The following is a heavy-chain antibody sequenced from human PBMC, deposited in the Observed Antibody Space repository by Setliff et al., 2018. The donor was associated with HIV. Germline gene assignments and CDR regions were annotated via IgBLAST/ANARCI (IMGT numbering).Heavy chain of an antibody. D-gene: IGHD5-18*01. J-gene: IGHJ3*02. CDR2: IISIFDKG. CDR1: GGSFNTYA. Sequence: GASVKVSCKSSGGSFNTYAINWVRQAPGQGLEWMGGIISIFDKGNYAQKFHGRLTITADDSTRTVYMELNSLGSGDTAVYYCARGGVRGYSYGEAFDIWGQGTLVTVSS. CDR3: ARGGVRGYSYGEAFDI. V-gene: IGHV1-69*13.